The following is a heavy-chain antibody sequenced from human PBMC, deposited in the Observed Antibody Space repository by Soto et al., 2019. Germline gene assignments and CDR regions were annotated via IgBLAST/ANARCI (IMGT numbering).Heavy chain of an antibody. CDR1: GYTFTTYG. Sequence: ASVKVSCTASGYTFTTYGFNWVRQAPGQGLEWMGWISPYNGDTNYAQNFQGRVTLTTDTSTSTAYMELRSLTSDDTAIYYCARTPRAQMIVLEAATRFDYWGQGTLVTVS. CDR3: ARTPRAQMIVLEAATRFDY. CDR2: ISPYNGDT. J-gene: IGHJ4*02. V-gene: IGHV1-18*04. D-gene: IGHD2-15*01.